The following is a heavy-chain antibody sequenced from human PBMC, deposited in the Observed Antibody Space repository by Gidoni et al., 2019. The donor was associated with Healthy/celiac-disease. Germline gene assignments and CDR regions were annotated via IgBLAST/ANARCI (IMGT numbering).Heavy chain of an antibody. CDR3: ARGVYYYGSGSYGSNFDY. Sequence: QVQLVQSGAELKKPGSSVKVSCKASGGPFSSYAISWVRQAPGKGLEWMGRIIPILGIANYAQKFQGRVTITADKSTSTAYMELSSLRSEDTAGYYCARGVYYYGSGSYGSNFDYWGQGTLVTVSS. CDR1: GGPFSSYA. CDR2: IIPILGIA. V-gene: IGHV1-69*04. J-gene: IGHJ4*02. D-gene: IGHD3-10*01.